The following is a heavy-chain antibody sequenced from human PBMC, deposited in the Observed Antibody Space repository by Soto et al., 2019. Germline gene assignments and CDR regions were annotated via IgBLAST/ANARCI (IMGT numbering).Heavy chain of an antibody. CDR1: GYTFTSYG. D-gene: IGHD5-18*01. V-gene: IGHV1-18*01. CDR3: SRDQAMAQFDY. CDR2: ISAYNGNT. Sequence: QVQLVQSGAEVKKPGASVKVSGKASGYTFTSYGISWVRQAHGQGLEWMGWISAYNGNTKYAQKLPGRVTMTTDTSTSTAYMELMSLRYDDTAVYYCSRDQAMAQFDYWGQGTLVTVSS. J-gene: IGHJ4*02.